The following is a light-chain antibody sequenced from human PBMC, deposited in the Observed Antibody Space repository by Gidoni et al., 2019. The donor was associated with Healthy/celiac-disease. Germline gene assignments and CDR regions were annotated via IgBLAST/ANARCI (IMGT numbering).Light chain of an antibody. CDR1: SSVIGDYDF. CDR2: DVT. CDR3: SSYSITAPVV. V-gene: IGLV2-14*03. Sequence: QSALTQPASVSVSPGQSITISCTGSSSVIGDYDFVSWYQQHPGEAPQLVIYDVTNRPSGIPDRFSGFKSGNTASLTISGLQAEDEADYYCSSYSITAPVVFGGGTRLTVL. J-gene: IGLJ3*02.